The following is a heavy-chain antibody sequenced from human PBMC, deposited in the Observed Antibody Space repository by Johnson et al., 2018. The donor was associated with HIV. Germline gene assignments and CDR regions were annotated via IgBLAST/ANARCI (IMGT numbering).Heavy chain of an antibody. CDR3: AGGHYDYVWGSYRPYAFDI. CDR1: GFTFSSYW. CDR2: IKQDGSEK. D-gene: IGHD3-16*02. J-gene: IGHJ3*02. Sequence: VQLVESGGGLVQPGGSLRLSCAASGFTFSSYWMSWVRQAPGKGLEWVANIKQDGSEKYYVDSVKGRFTISRDNAKNSLYLQMNSLRAEDTALYYCAGGHYDYVWGSYRPYAFDIWGQGTMVTVSS. V-gene: IGHV3-7*05.